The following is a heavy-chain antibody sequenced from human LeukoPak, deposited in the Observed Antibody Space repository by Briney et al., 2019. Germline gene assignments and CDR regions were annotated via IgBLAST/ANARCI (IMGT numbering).Heavy chain of an antibody. V-gene: IGHV3-64*01. J-gene: IGHJ4*02. D-gene: IGHD2-21*02. CDR3: ARGAAYCGGDCCQTYYFDY. Sequence: GGSLRLSCAASGVTFSSYAMHWVRQAPGKGLEYVSAISSNGGSTYYANSVKGRFTISRDNSKNTLYLQMGSLRAEDMAVYYCARGAAYCGGDCCQTYYFDYWGQGTLVTVSS. CDR1: GVTFSSYA. CDR2: ISSNGGST.